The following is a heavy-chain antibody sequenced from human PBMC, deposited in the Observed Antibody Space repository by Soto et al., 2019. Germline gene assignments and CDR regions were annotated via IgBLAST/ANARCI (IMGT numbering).Heavy chain of an antibody. CDR2: ISDSGSNT. D-gene: IGHD3-10*01. CDR1: GFTFRNYD. Sequence: GGSLRLSCAASGFTFRNYDMTWVRQAPGKGLEWVSIISDSGSNTYYADSVKGRFTISRDNSKNTLYLQMNSLRDDDTAVYYCAEAHYGSGNYYIEYWGQGTLVTVSS. J-gene: IGHJ4*02. V-gene: IGHV3-23*01. CDR3: AEAHYGSGNYYIEY.